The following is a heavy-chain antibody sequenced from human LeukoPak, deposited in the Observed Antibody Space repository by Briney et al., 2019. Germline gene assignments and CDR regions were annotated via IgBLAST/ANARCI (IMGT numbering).Heavy chain of an antibody. CDR3: ARAPGYSYGLPTGFFDY. J-gene: IGHJ4*02. D-gene: IGHD5-18*01. Sequence: PSETLSLTCTVSGGSISSGGYYWSWLRQLPGKGLEWIGYIYYSGNTYYNPSLKSRVTISVDTSKNQFSLKLSSVTAADTAVYYCARAPGYSYGLPTGFFDYWGQGTLVTVSS. CDR2: IYYSGNT. CDR1: GGSISSGGYY. V-gene: IGHV4-31*03.